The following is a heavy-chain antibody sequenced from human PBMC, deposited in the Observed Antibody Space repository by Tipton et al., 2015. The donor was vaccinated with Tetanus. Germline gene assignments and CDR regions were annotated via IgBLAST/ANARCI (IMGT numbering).Heavy chain of an antibody. J-gene: IGHJ4*02. CDR3: VSGFDY. CDR2: IGSSSYTI. CDR1: GFTFSSYS. Sequence: LSLTCAASGFTFSSYSMDWVRQVPGKGLEWVSYIGSSSYTIYYADSVRGRFTISRDNARNSLYLQMNSLRDEDMAVYYCVSGFDYWGRGTLVTVSS. V-gene: IGHV3-48*02.